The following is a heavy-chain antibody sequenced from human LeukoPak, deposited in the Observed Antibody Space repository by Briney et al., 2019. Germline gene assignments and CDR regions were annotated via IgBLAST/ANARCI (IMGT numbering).Heavy chain of an antibody. CDR2: ISWNSDSI. CDR1: GFTFDDYA. CDR3: AKVIDRSGWYLGFGIDY. Sequence: GGSLRLSCAASGFTFDDYAMHWVRQAPGKGLEWVSGISWNSDSIGYADSVKGRFTISRDNAKNSLYLQMNSLRAEDTALYYCAKVIDRSGWYLGFGIDYWGQGTLVTVSS. D-gene: IGHD6-19*01. J-gene: IGHJ4*02. V-gene: IGHV3-9*01.